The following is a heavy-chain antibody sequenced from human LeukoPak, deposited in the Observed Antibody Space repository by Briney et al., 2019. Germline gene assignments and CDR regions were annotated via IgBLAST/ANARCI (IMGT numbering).Heavy chain of an antibody. V-gene: IGHV3-30*04. CDR2: IRYDGSNK. D-gene: IGHD3-10*01. Sequence: PGRTLRLSCAASGFTFSSYAMHWVRQAPGKGLEWVAFIRYDGSNKYYADSVKGRFTISRDNSKNTLYLQMNSLRDEDTAVYYCAKVGFGELLSYYYYYYMDVWGKGTTVTISS. CDR1: GFTFSSYA. J-gene: IGHJ6*03. CDR3: AKVGFGELLSYYYYYYMDV.